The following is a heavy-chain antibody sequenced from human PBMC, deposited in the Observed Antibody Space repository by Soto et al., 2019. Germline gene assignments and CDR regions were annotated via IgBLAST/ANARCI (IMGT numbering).Heavy chain of an antibody. D-gene: IGHD1-1*01. J-gene: IGHJ5*01. CDR3: TTGGTTIKDLNLFDS. V-gene: IGHV3-23*01. Sequence: GGSLRLSCTAVGFSIRAFGMTWVRQAPGKGLEWVSSITSGGATTLYADFVKGRFSISRDDSENTLFLEMGSLRVDDTAVYFCTTGGTTIKDLNLFDSWGQGILVTVAS. CDR2: ITSGGATT. CDR1: GFSIRAFG.